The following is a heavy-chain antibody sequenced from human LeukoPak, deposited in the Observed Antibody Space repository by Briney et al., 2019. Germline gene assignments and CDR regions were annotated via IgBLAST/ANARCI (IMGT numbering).Heavy chain of an antibody. CDR2: INSDGSST. CDR1: GFTLSSYW. D-gene: IGHD2-2*01. Sequence: GGSLRLSCAASGFTLSSYWMHWVRQAPGKGLVWVSRINSDGSSTSYADSVKGRFTISRDNAKNTLYLQMNDLRAEDTAVYYCAREGPALNYMDVWGKGTTVTVSS. J-gene: IGHJ6*03. CDR3: AREGPALNYMDV. V-gene: IGHV3-74*01.